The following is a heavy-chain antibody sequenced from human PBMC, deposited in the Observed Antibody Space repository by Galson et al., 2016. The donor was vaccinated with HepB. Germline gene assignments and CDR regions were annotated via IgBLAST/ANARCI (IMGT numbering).Heavy chain of an antibody. CDR2: IYSGST. J-gene: IGHJ4*02. CDR3: ATVRVGCSSTSCYIED. V-gene: IGHV4-4*02. D-gene: IGHD2-2*01. Sequence: SETLSLTCAVSGASISSEKWWTWVRQTPGKGLEWIGEIYSGSTRYNPSLKSRVTISMDKSQNHFSLNLNSVTAADTAVYYCATVRVGCSSTSCYIEDWGQGTLVTFSS. CDR1: GASISSEKW.